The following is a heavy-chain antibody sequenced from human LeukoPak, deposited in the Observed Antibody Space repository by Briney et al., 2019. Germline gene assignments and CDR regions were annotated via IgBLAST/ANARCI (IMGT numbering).Heavy chain of an antibody. CDR1: GYSNRSGYY. V-gene: IGHV4-59*01. J-gene: IGHJ4*02. Sequence: SETLSLTCTVSGYSNRSGYYWGWIRQPPGKRLEWIGYIYYSGSTNYSPSLKSRVTISVDTSKNQFSLKLSSVTAADTAVYYCARAREFSSSSGRAYYFDYWGQGTLVTVSS. CDR3: ARAREFSSSSGRAYYFDY. CDR2: IYYSGST. D-gene: IGHD6-6*01.